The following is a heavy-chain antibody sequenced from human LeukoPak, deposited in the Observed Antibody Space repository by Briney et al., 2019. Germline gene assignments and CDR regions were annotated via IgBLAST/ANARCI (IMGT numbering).Heavy chain of an antibody. CDR1: GFTFDEHA. D-gene: IGHD4-23*01. CDR2: ISWNRGKI. CDR3: AKDISRGGNSGGFDC. Sequence: PGRSLRLSCAASGFTFDEHAMHWVRQPPGEGLEWVAGISWNRGKIGYADSVKGRFTISRDNAKNSVYLQMSSLRAEDTALYYCAKDISRGGNSGGFDCWGQGTQVTVSS. J-gene: IGHJ4*02. V-gene: IGHV3-9*01.